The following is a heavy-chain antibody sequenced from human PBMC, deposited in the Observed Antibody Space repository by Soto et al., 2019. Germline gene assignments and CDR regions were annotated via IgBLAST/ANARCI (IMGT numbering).Heavy chain of an antibody. CDR1: GFTFDYYW. J-gene: IGHJ3*01. CDR3: ARGHRGPFDL. D-gene: IGHD2-15*01. CDR2: IHSDGTST. Sequence: EVQLVESGGGLVQPGESLRLSCAASGFTFDYYWMHWVRQAPGKGLVWVSRIHSDGTSTTYADSVKGRFTISRDNAKNTLSMQMNSLSAEYIAVYYCARGHRGPFDLWGQGTVVTVSS. V-gene: IGHV3-74*01.